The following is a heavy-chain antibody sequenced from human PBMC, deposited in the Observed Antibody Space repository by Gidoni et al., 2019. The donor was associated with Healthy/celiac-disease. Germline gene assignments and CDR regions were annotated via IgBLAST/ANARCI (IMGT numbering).Heavy chain of an antibody. Sequence: EVQLVESGGGLVKPGGSLRLSCAASGFTFSNAWMSWVRQAPGKGLEWVGRIKSKTDGGTTDYAAPVKGRFTISRDDSKNTLYLQMNSLKTEDTAVYYCTTDFTVTHYYYGMDVWGQGTTVTVSS. CDR2: IKSKTDGGTT. CDR3: TTDFTVTHYYYGMDV. CDR1: GFTFSNAW. V-gene: IGHV3-15*01. J-gene: IGHJ6*02. D-gene: IGHD4-17*01.